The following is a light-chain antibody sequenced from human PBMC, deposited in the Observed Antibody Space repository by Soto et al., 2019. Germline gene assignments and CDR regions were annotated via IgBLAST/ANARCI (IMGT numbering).Light chain of an antibody. CDR3: QQYDTWPTVT. V-gene: IGKV3D-15*01. CDR1: QSIRTR. CDR2: AAS. J-gene: IGKJ4*01. Sequence: ELVLTQSPATLSSSPGEGATLSCRASQSIRTRLAWYQHRPGQAHRLIIYAASPRAAGIPARFSASGSGTEFTLTISSLQSEDNAVYYCQQYDTWPTVTFGEGTKLDIK.